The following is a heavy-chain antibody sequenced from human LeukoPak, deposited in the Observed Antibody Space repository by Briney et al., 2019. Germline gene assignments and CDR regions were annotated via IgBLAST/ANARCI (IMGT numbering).Heavy chain of an antibody. D-gene: IGHD2-15*01. CDR3: ARDSDGRYCSGGSCADAFDI. CDR2: IIPIFGTA. V-gene: IGHV1-69*05. CDR1: GGTFSSYA. J-gene: IGHJ3*02. Sequence: ASVKVSCKASGGTFSSYAISWVRQAPGQGLEWMGRIIPIFGTANYAQKFQGRVTITTDESTSTAYMELSSLRSEDTAVYYCARDSDGRYCSGGSCADAFDIWGQGTMVTVSS.